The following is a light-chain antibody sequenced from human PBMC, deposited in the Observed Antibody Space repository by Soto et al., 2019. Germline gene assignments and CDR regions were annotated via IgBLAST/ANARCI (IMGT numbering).Light chain of an antibody. CDR3: QQRTNWL. CDR2: DAS. CDR1: QNVTTY. J-gene: IGKJ4*01. Sequence: EIVLTQSPVTLSLSPGETATLSCRASQNVTTYLAWYQQKPGQAPRLLIYDASNRATGIPARFSGSGSGTDFPLTISTLEPEDFAVYYCQQRTNWLFGGGTKVEIK. V-gene: IGKV3-11*01.